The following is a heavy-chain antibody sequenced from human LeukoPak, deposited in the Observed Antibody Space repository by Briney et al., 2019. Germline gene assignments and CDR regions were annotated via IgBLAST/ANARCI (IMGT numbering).Heavy chain of an antibody. CDR2: ISAYNGNT. J-gene: IGHJ3*02. V-gene: IGHV1-18*01. Sequence: ASVKVSCKASGYTFTSYGISWARQAPGQGLEWMGWISAYNGNTNYAQKLQGRVTMTTDTSTSTAYMELRSLRSDDTAVYYCAVLWFGELLLWRSGPMKYDAFDIWGQGTMVTVSS. CDR3: AVLWFGELLLWRSGPMKYDAFDI. CDR1: GYTFTSYG. D-gene: IGHD3-10*01.